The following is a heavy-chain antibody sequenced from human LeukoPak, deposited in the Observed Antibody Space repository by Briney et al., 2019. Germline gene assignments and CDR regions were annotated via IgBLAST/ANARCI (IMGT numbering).Heavy chain of an antibody. D-gene: IGHD3-22*01. CDR1: GGSISSYY. CDR3: ASYSYYYDSSGYFDY. J-gene: IGHJ4*02. CDR2: IYYSGST. Sequence: SETLSLTCTVPGGSISSYYWSWIRQPPGKGLEWIGYIYYSGSTNYNPSLKSRVTISVDTSKNQFSLKLSSVTAADTAVYYCASYSYYYDSSGYFDYWGQGTLVTVSS. V-gene: IGHV4-59*01.